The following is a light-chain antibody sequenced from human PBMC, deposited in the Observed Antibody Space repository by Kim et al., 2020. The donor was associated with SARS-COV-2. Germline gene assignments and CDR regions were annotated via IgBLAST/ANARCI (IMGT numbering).Light chain of an antibody. Sequence: SVSPGQTAIITCSGDKLGDKYASWYQRKPGQSPVLVIYQDSKRPSGIPARFSGSNSGNTATLTISGTQAMDEADYYCQAWDSSTVVFGGGTQLTVL. CDR2: QDS. CDR1: KLGDKY. J-gene: IGLJ2*01. CDR3: QAWDSSTVV. V-gene: IGLV3-1*01.